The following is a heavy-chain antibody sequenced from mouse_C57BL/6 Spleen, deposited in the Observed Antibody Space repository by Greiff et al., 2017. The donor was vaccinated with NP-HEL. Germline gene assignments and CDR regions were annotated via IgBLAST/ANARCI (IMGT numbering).Heavy chain of an antibody. CDR1: GYTFTEYT. CDR3: ARHEEGPGYYGNYGFAY. J-gene: IGHJ3*01. V-gene: IGHV1-62-2*01. Sequence: QVQLKQSGAELVKPGASVKLSCKASGYTFTEYTIHWVKQRSGQGLEWIGWFYPGSGSIKYNEKFKDKATLTADKSSSTVYMELSRLTSEDSAVYFCARHEEGPGYYGNYGFAYWGQGTLVTVSA. CDR2: FYPGSGSI. D-gene: IGHD2-1*01.